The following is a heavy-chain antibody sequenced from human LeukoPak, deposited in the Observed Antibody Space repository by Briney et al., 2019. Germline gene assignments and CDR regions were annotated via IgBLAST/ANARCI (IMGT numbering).Heavy chain of an antibody. CDR3: QTHTERFHGSSGYYDY. CDR1: GGSISCNSYY. V-gene: IGHV4-39*01. Sequence: SETLSLTCTVSGGSISCNSYYWGWPRQAPGKGLEWIGSVYYSGIAYYNPSLKSRVTVSVDTYKNQCSLKLSSVTAADTAVYFCQTHTERFHGSSGYYDYWGQGTLVTVSS. J-gene: IGHJ4*02. D-gene: IGHD3-22*01. CDR2: VYYSGIA.